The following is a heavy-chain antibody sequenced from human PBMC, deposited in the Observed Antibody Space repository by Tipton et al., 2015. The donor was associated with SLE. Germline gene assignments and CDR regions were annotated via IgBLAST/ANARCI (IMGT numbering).Heavy chain of an antibody. CDR1: GFTFNKAW. J-gene: IGHJ4*02. Sequence: SLRLSCVVSGFTFNKAWMSWVRQAPGKGLEWVGRIKSRTDGGTTDYAAPVKDRFTISRDDSKNTLYLQMDSLKTEDTAVYYCAREGNWGLFDSWGQGTLVTVSS. V-gene: IGHV3-15*01. CDR3: AREGNWGLFDS. CDR2: IKSRTDGGTT. D-gene: IGHD7-27*01.